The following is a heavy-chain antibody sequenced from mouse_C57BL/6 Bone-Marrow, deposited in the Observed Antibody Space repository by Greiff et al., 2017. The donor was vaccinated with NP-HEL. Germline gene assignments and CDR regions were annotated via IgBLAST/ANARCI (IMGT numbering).Heavy chain of an antibody. J-gene: IGHJ3*01. CDR2: INPYNGGT. Sequence: EVQLQQSGPVLVKPGASVKMSCKASGYTFTDYYMNWVKQSHGKSLEWIGVINPYNGGTSYNQKFKGKATLTVDKSSSTAYMELNSLTSEDSAVYYCARQLLLFAYWGQGTLVTVSA. D-gene: IGHD2-1*01. V-gene: IGHV1-19*01. CDR1: GYTFTDYY. CDR3: ARQLLLFAY.